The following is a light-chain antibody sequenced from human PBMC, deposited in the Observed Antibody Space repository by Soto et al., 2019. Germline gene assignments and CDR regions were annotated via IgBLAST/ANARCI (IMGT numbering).Light chain of an antibody. CDR2: GAS. Sequence: EIVLTQSPGTLSLSPGERATLSCRASQSVSSSYLAWYQQKPGQAPRLLIYGASSRATGIPDRFSGSGSGTDVTLTISILEPEDCAVYYCQQYGSFTFGPGTKVDIK. J-gene: IGKJ3*01. CDR3: QQYGSFT. CDR1: QSVSSSY. V-gene: IGKV3-20*01.